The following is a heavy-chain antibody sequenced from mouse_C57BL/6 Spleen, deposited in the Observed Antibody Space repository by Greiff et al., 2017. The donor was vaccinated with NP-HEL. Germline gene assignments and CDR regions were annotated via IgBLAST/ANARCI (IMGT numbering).Heavy chain of an antibody. Sequence: QVQLQQPGAELVKPGASVKLSCKASGYTFTSYWMQWVKQRPGQGLEWIGEIDPSDSYTNYNQKFKGKATLTVDTSSSTAYMQLSSLTSEDSAVYYCARGSKYDAYWGQGTLVTVSA. D-gene: IGHD2-5*01. J-gene: IGHJ3*01. CDR3: ARGSKYDAY. V-gene: IGHV1-50*01. CDR1: GYTFTSYW. CDR2: IDPSDSYT.